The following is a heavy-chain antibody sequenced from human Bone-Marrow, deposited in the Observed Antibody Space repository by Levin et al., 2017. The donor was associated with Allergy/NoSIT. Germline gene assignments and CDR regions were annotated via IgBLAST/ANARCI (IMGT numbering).Heavy chain of an antibody. D-gene: IGHD4-17*01. J-gene: IGHJ4*02. CDR2: IMITSSII. CDR1: GFTFSNYA. V-gene: IGHV3-48*02. Sequence: SGGSLRLSCAASGFTFSNYAMNWVRQAPGKGLEWVSYIMITSSIIYYADSVKGRFTISRDNARNSLYLQMNSLRDDDTAVYYCARDPYDYGAASGRAYYLDYWGQGTLVTVSS. CDR3: ARDPYDYGAASGRAYYLDY.